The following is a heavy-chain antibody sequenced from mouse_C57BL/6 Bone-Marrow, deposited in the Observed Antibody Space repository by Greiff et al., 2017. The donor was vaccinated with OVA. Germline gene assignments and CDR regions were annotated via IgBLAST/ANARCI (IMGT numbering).Heavy chain of an antibody. CDR1: GYTFTSYW. CDR3: TRVYGSSYDY. V-gene: IGHV1-5*01. CDR2: IYPGNSDT. J-gene: IGHJ2*01. Sequence: VQLKESGTVLARPGASVKMSCKTSGYTFTSYWMHWVKQRPGQGLEWIGAIYPGNSDTSYNQKFKGKAKLNAVTSASTAYIELSSLTNEDSAVYYCTRVYGSSYDYWGQGTTLTVSS. D-gene: IGHD1-1*01.